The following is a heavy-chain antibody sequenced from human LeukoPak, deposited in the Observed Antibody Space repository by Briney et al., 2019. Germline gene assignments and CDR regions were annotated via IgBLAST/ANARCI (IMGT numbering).Heavy chain of an antibody. Sequence: PSETLSLTCTVSGGSISSGGYYWSWIRQHPGKGLEWIGYIYYSGSTYYNPSLKSRVTISVDTSKSQFSLKLSSVTAADTAVYYCARHYSSAPYGMDVWGQGTTVTVSS. J-gene: IGHJ6*02. V-gene: IGHV4-31*03. CDR1: GGSISSGGYY. CDR2: IYYSGST. CDR3: ARHYSSAPYGMDV. D-gene: IGHD4-11*01.